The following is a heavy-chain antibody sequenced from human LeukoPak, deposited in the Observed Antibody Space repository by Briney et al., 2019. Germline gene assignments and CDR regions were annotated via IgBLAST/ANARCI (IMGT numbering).Heavy chain of an antibody. CDR2: ISGSGGST. Sequence: QPGRSLRLSCAASGLTFSSYAMSWVRQAPGNEQDWVSAISGSGGSTYYADSAKDRFTISRENSKNTLYLQMNSLRAEDTAVYYCAKDALYGDSIYFDYWGQGTLVTVSS. CDR1: GLTFSSYA. V-gene: IGHV3-23*01. D-gene: IGHD4-17*01. CDR3: AKDALYGDSIYFDY. J-gene: IGHJ4*02.